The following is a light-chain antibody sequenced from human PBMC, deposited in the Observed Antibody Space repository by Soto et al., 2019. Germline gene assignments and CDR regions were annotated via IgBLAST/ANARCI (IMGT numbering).Light chain of an antibody. CDR1: QSVRSN. V-gene: IGKV3-15*01. CDR2: DAT. J-gene: IGKJ4*01. CDR3: QQYNSYPLT. Sequence: IVMTQFPAALSVFRGERATLSCRASQSVRSNLDWYQQKPGQAPRLLIYDATTRATGIPARFSGSGSGTDFTLTISRLEPDDFATYYCQQYNSYPLTFGGGTKVDI.